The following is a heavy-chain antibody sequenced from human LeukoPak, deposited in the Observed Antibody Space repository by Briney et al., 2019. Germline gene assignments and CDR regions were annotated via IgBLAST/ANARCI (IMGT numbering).Heavy chain of an antibody. CDR2: ISTSTTTI. Sequence: GGSLRLSCEASGFTFSSYSMNWVRQAPGKGLEWISYISTSTTTIYYANSVKGRFTISRDNAKNSLYLQMNSLRAEDTALYYCVKDHCSSTGCYEFDYWGQGTLVTVSS. D-gene: IGHD2-2*01. CDR3: VKDHCSSTGCYEFDY. V-gene: IGHV3-48*04. CDR1: GFTFSSYS. J-gene: IGHJ4*02.